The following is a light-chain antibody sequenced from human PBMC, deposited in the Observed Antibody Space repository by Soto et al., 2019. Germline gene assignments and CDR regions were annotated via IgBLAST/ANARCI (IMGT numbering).Light chain of an antibody. CDR1: SSNIGSNT. CDR2: SNN. V-gene: IGLV1-44*01. CDR3: AVWDDSMNGYV. Sequence: QSVLTQPPSASGTPGQRVTISCSGSSSNIGSNTVNWYQHLPLSAHKLLIQSNNQRPSGVNDRFSGSQSGTSASLAISGLQSQDASDYCCAVWDDSMNGYVFGTGTKGTVL. J-gene: IGLJ1*01.